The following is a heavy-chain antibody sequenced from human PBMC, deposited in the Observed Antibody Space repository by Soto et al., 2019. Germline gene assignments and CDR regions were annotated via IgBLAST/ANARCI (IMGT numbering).Heavy chain of an antibody. CDR1: GYSFASYD. D-gene: IGHD2-15*01. V-gene: IGHV1-8*01. Sequence: GTSVEVSCKDSGYSFASYDSNWVRQATGQGLEWMGWMNPNSGNTGYAQKFQGRVTMTRNTSISTAYMELSSLRSEDTAVYYCARGVAVMGAFDIWGQGKMVTVSS. CDR2: MNPNSGNT. CDR3: ARGVAVMGAFDI. J-gene: IGHJ3*02.